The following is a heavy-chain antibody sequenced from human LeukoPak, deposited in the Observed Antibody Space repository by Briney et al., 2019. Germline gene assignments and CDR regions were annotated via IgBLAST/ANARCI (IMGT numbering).Heavy chain of an antibody. CDR3: ARGSGRFGEQWY. J-gene: IGHJ4*02. Sequence: SETLSLTCAVYGGSFSGYYWSWIRQPPGKGLEWIGEINHSGSTNYNSSLKSRVTISVDTSKNQFSLKLSSVTAADTAVYYCARGSGRFGEQWYWGQGTLVTVSS. V-gene: IGHV4-34*01. D-gene: IGHD3-10*01. CDR1: GGSFSGYY. CDR2: INHSGST.